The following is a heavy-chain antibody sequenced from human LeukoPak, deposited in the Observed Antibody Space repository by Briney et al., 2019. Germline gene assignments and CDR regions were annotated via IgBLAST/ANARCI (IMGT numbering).Heavy chain of an antibody. Sequence: ASVKVSCKASGYTFTSYYMHWVRQAPGQGLECMGIINPSGGSTSYAQKFQGRVTMTRDMSTSTVYMELSSLRSEDTAVYYCARGNSGTMVRGVKDYWGQGTLVTVSS. D-gene: IGHD3-10*01. CDR2: INPSGGST. CDR3: ARGNSGTMVRGVKDY. J-gene: IGHJ4*02. CDR1: GYTFTSYY. V-gene: IGHV1-46*01.